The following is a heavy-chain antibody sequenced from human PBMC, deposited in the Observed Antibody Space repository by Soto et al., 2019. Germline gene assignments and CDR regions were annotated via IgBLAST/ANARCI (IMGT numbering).Heavy chain of an antibody. CDR1: GGTFSGYY. CDR3: ARDAEGLRYYYERTGFDY. CDR2: INHSGST. V-gene: IGHV4-34*01. D-gene: IGHD3-22*01. Sequence: SETLSLTCAVYGGTFSGYYWSSLRPTPGKGLEWIGEINHSGSTNYNPSLKSRVTISVDTSKNQFSLKLSSVTAADTAVYYCARDAEGLRYYYERTGFDYWGQGTLVTVSS. J-gene: IGHJ4*02.